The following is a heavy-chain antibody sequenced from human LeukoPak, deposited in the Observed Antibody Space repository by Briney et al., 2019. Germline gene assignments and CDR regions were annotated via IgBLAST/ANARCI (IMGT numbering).Heavy chain of an antibody. CDR2: ISYDGSNK. D-gene: IGHD2-15*01. J-gene: IGHJ6*03. V-gene: IGHV3-30*18. CDR1: GFTFSSYG. CDR3: AKTAATPYYYYMDV. Sequence: AGGSLRLSCAASGFTFSSYGMHWVRQAPGKGLEWVAVISYDGSNKYYADSVKGRFTISRDNSKNTLYLQMNSLRAEDTAVYYCAKTAATPYYYYMDVWGKGTTVTVSS.